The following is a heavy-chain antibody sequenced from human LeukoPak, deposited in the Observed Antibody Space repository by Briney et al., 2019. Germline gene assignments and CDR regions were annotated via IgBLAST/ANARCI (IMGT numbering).Heavy chain of an antibody. V-gene: IGHV3-23*01. CDR3: AKDLSPAAA. CDR2: ISGSASNT. Sequence: GGSLRLSCAASGFTFSNYGMSWVRQAPGKGLEWVSAISGSASNTYYADSVKGRFTISRDNSKSTLSLQMNNLRDEDTAVYYCAKDLSPAAAWGQGTLVTVSS. D-gene: IGHD6-25*01. CDR1: GFTFSNYG. J-gene: IGHJ5*02.